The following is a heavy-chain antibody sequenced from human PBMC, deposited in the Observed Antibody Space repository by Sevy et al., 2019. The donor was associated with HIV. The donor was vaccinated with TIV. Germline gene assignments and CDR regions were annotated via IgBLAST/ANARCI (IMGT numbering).Heavy chain of an antibody. V-gene: IGHV3-9*01. CDR1: GFTFDEYA. CDR2: IRWREFSG. D-gene: IGHD6-25*01. CDR3: ANSKVGSVYHYYGMDV. Sequence: GGSLRLSCKTFGFTFDEYAMHWVRQAPGKGLEWVASIRWREFSGDYADSVKGRFLISRDNTKSSLSLQMNSLRPDDTAVYYGANSKVGSVYHYYGMDVWGPGTTVTVSS. J-gene: IGHJ6*02.